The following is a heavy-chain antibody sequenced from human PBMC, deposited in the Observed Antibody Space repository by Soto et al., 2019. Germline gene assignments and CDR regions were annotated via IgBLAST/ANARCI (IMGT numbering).Heavy chain of an antibody. V-gene: IGHV1-69*13. CDR3: ARPRTVATTKGYDY. CDR1: GCTFSNYP. CDR2: IIPIFGTR. Sequence: SVKVSCKASGCTFSNYPISWVRQAPRQGLEWMGAIIPIFGTRNYAQNFQGRIAITADESASTAYMELSSLTSADTALYYCARPRTVATTKGYDYWGQGTQVTVSS. J-gene: IGHJ4*02. D-gene: IGHD1-1*01.